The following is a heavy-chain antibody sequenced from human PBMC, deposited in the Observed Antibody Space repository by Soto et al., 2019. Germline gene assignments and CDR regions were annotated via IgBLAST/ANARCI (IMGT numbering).Heavy chain of an antibody. Sequence: QIQLVQSGAEVKKPGASLNISCKASGYSFIRYAMHWVRQAPGQSLEWMGWIIAGKGNTKYSEKFQGRVTITRDTSASTVFMELSSLRSEDTAVYYGARRGDLTGDYYGYYFDYWGQGTLVTVSS. CDR1: GYSFIRYA. V-gene: IGHV1-3*01. CDR2: IIAGKGNT. J-gene: IGHJ4*02. D-gene: IGHD3-9*01. CDR3: ARRGDLTGDYYGYYFDY.